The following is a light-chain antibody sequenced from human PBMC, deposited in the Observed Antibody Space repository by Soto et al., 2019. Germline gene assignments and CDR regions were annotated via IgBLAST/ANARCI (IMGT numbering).Light chain of an antibody. CDR2: GAS. J-gene: IGKJ2*01. Sequence: EIVLTQSPGTLSLSPGERATLSCRASQSVSSSYLAWYQQKPGQAPRLLIYGASSRATGIPDRFSGSGSGTDFSLTISRLEPEDFAVYFCQHFVGSPYTFGQGTKLEIK. V-gene: IGKV3-20*01. CDR3: QHFVGSPYT. CDR1: QSVSSSY.